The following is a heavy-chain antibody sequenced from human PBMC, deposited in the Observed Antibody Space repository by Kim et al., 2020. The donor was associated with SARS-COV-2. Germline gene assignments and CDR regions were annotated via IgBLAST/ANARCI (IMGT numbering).Heavy chain of an antibody. CDR1: GFTFSSYG. J-gene: IGHJ6*01. Sequence: GGSLRLSCAASGFTFSSYGMHWVRQAPGKGLEWVAVIWYDGSNKYYADSVKGRFTISRDNSKNTLYLQMNSLRAEDTAVYYCARGIVELVNYYYYGMDVWGQGTTGTGPS. CDR2: IWYDGSNK. D-gene: IGHD3-16*02. V-gene: IGHV3-33*01. CDR3: ARGIVELVNYYYYGMDV.